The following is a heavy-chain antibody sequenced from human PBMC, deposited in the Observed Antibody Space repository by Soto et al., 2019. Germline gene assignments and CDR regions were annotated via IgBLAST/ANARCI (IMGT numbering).Heavy chain of an antibody. Sequence: GGSLRLSCGAPGVTFKDYGMHWVRQAPGKGLEWVAVISYDGKQTYYAYSVKGRFTISKDKSKRTLFLQMNSLRVDDTAVYYCARDGWGSNWYFDLWGRGTLVTVSS. D-gene: IGHD3-16*01. CDR1: GVTFKDYG. CDR2: ISYDGKQT. V-gene: IGHV3-30*03. J-gene: IGHJ2*01. CDR3: ARDGWGSNWYFDL.